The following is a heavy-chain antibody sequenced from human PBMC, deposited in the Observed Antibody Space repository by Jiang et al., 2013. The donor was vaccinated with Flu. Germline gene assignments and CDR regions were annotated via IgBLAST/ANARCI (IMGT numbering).Heavy chain of an antibody. V-gene: IGHV1-69*06. J-gene: IGHJ4*02. CDR2: MMPXFDTA. Sequence: FSSYAISWVRQAPGQGLEWMGGMMPXFDTANYAQRFQGRVTITADKSTSTAYMELSRLRSDDTAVYFCAKAYYYDSTAYYYDYWGQGTLVTVSS. CDR1: FSSYA. D-gene: IGHD3-22*01. CDR3: AKAYYYDSTAYYYDY.